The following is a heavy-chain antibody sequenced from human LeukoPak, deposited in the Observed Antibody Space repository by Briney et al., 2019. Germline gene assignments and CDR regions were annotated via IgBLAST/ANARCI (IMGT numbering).Heavy chain of an antibody. CDR1: GFTFSSYE. CDR3: AKDPSGGSLNWFDP. D-gene: IGHD2-15*01. Sequence: GGSLRLSCAASGFTFSSYEMNWVRQAPGKGLEWVSAISGSGGSTYYADSVKGRFTISRDNSKNTLYLQMNSLRAEDTAVYYCAKDPSGGSLNWFDPWGQGTLVTVSS. CDR2: ISGSGGST. V-gene: IGHV3-23*01. J-gene: IGHJ5*02.